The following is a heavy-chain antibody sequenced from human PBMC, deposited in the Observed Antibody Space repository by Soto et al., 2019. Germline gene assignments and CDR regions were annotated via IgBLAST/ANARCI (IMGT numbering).Heavy chain of an antibody. CDR3: AKDRGCSGGSCYPDYYYYYGMDV. CDR1: GFTFSSYG. J-gene: IGHJ6*02. D-gene: IGHD2-15*01. CDR2: ISYDGSNK. Sequence: GGSLRLSCAASGFTFSSYGMHWVRQAPGKGLEWVAVISYDGSNKYYADSVKGRFTISRDNSKNTLYLQMNSLRAEDTAVYYCAKDRGCSGGSCYPDYYYYYGMDVWGQGTTVTVSS. V-gene: IGHV3-30*18.